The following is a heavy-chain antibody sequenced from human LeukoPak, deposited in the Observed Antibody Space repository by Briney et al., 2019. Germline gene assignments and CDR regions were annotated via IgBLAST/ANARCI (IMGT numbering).Heavy chain of an antibody. D-gene: IGHD2/OR15-2a*01. CDR1: GYSISSGYY. CDR2: IYHSGST. CDR3: ARRTLSAIDY. V-gene: IGHV4-38-2*01. Sequence: PETLSLTCAVSGYSISSGYYWGWIRQPPGKGLEWIGSIYHSGSTYYNPSLKSRVTISVDTSKNQFSLKLSSVTAADTAVYYCARRTLSAIDYWGQGTLVTVSS. J-gene: IGHJ4*02.